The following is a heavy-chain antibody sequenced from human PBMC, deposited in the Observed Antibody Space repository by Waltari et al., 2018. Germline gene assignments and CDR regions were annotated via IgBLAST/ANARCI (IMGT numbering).Heavy chain of an antibody. CDR3: ARGYGSGSYYKDRFDY. Sequence: QVQLQQWGAGLLKPSETLSLTCAVYGGSFSGYYWSWIRQPPGKGLEWIGEINHSGSTNYTPSLKSRGTISVDTSKNQFSLKLSSVTAADTAVYYCARGYGSGSYYKDRFDYWGQGTLVTVSS. D-gene: IGHD3-10*01. CDR1: GGSFSGYY. J-gene: IGHJ4*02. V-gene: IGHV4-34*01. CDR2: INHSGST.